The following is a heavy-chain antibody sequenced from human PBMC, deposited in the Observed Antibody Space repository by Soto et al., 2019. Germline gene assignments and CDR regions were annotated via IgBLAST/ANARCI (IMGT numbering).Heavy chain of an antibody. Sequence: SVKVSCKGSGGTFSSYTISWVRQAPGQGLEWMGRIIPILGIANYAQKFQGRVTITADKSTSTAYMELSSLRSEDTAVYYCARASEPYYDSSGYYNYWGQGTLVTAPQ. J-gene: IGHJ4*02. CDR1: GGTFSSYT. D-gene: IGHD3-22*01. V-gene: IGHV1-69*02. CDR3: ARASEPYYDSSGYYNY. CDR2: IIPILGIA.